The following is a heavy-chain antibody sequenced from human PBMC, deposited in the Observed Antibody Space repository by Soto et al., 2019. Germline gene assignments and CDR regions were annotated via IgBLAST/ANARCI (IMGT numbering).Heavy chain of an antibody. V-gene: IGHV5-51*01. Sequence: GESLKISCKGSGYSFNNYWIGWVRQMPGKGLEWMGIIYPGDSDTRYSPSFRGQVTISADKSISSAYLQWSSLKASDTAMYYCARQDGYALYYFDSWGQGTLVTVSS. CDR1: GYSFNNYW. CDR2: IYPGDSDT. D-gene: IGHD5-12*01. J-gene: IGHJ4*02. CDR3: ARQDGYALYYFDS.